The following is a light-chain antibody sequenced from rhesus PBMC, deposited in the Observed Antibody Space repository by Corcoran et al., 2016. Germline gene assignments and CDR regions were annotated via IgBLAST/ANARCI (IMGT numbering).Light chain of an antibody. CDR2: YTN. Sequence: DIQTTQSPSSLSVPVGDRVTITCRASQGISSYFNWFQQKPGKAPKLLIYYTNLLESGVPSRFSGSGSGTEFTITISRLQPENFAASCCQQCNSLPWTVGHGTKVELK. J-gene: IGKJ1*01. CDR3: QQCNSLPWT. V-gene: IGKV1-32*01. CDR1: QGISSY.